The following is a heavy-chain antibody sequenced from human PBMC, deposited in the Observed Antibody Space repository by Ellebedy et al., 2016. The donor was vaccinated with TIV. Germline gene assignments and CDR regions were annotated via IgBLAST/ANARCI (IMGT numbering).Heavy chain of an antibody. D-gene: IGHD1-26*01. V-gene: IGHV4-34*01. CDR1: GGSLSGYY. CDR3: AREAYSGSTLDY. CDR2: INHGGST. J-gene: IGHJ4*02. Sequence: SETLSLTXAVYGGSLSGYYWSWIRQPPGKGLEWIGEINHGGSTNYNPSLKSRVTISVETSKNQFSLKLSSVTAADTAVYYCAREAYSGSTLDYWGQGTLVTVSS.